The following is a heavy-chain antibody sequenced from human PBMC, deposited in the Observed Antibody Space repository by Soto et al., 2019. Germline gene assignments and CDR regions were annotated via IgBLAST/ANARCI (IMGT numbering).Heavy chain of an antibody. CDR3: ARDSLFSSWSY. J-gene: IGHJ4*02. D-gene: IGHD6-13*01. CDR1: GYTFTSYG. CDR2: ISAYNGNT. Sequence: QVQLVQSGAEVKKPGTSVKVSCKASGYTFTSYGISWVRQAPGQGLEWMGWISAYNGNTNYAQKLQGRVTMTTDTSTSTAYRELRSLRSDDTAMYSCARDSLFSSWSYWGQGTLVTVSS. V-gene: IGHV1-18*01.